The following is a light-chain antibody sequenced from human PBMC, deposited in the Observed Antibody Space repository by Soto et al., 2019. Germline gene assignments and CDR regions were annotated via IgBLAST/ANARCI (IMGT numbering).Light chain of an antibody. V-gene: IGLV2-8*01. Sequence: QSALTQPPSAFGSPGQSVTISCTGTSSDIGGYYYVSWYQQHPGKAPKLMIYEVSKRPSGVPDRFSGSKSGNTASLTVSGLQAEDEADYYCSSYAGSNNLGVFGGGTKLTVL. CDR3: SSYAGSNNLGV. J-gene: IGLJ2*01. CDR2: EVS. CDR1: SSDIGGYYY.